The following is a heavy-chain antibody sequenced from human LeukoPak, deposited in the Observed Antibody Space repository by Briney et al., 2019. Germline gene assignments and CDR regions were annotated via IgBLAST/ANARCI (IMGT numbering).Heavy chain of an antibody. Sequence: GGSLRLSCAASGFTFSSYGMHWVRQAPGKGLEWVAVIWYDGSNKYHADSVKGRFTISRDNSKNTLYLQMNSLRVEDTAVYYCARGHPHGWELYLDYWGQGTLVTVSS. CDR1: GFTFSSYG. V-gene: IGHV3-33*01. D-gene: IGHD1-26*01. CDR3: ARGHPHGWELYLDY. J-gene: IGHJ4*02. CDR2: IWYDGSNK.